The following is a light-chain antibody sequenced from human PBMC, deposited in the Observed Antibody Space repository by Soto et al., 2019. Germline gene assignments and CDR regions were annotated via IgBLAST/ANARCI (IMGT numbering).Light chain of an antibody. CDR3: SSYAGSYTYV. J-gene: IGLJ1*01. Sequence: QSVLTQPRSVSGSPGQSVTISCTGTSNDVGGYNYVSWYQYHPGKAPKLMIYDVTKRPSGVPDRFSGSKSGNTASLTISGLQAEDEADYYCSSYAGSYTYVFGSGTKLTVL. V-gene: IGLV2-11*01. CDR1: SNDVGGYNY. CDR2: DVT.